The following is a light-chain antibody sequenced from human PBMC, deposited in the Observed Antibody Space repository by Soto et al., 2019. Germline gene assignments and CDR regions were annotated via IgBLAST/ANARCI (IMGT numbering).Light chain of an antibody. CDR1: SSDVGGYNY. V-gene: IGLV2-14*01. CDR3: SSYTSSSILYV. Sequence: QSVLTQPASVSGSPGQSITISCTGTSSDVGGYNYVSWYQQHPGKAPKLMIYEVSNRPSGVSNRFSGSKSGNTASLTISGLQAEDEADYYCSSYTSSSILYVFGTGTKLTVL. CDR2: EVS. J-gene: IGLJ1*01.